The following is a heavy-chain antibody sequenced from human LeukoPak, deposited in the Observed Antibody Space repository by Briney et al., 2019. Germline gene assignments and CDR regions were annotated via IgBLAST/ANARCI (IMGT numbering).Heavy chain of an antibody. CDR3: ARDHSQYYYGSGSSYDY. Sequence: GGSLRLSCAASGFTFSSYWMSWVRQAPGKGLEWVANIKQDGSEKYYVDSVKGRFTISRDNAKNSLYLQMNSLRAKDTAVYYCARDHSQYYYGSGSSYDYWGQGTLVTVSS. V-gene: IGHV3-7*01. D-gene: IGHD3-10*01. CDR2: IKQDGSEK. J-gene: IGHJ4*02. CDR1: GFTFSSYW.